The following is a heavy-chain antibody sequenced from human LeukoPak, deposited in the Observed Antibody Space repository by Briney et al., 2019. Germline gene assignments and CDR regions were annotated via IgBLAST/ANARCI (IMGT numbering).Heavy chain of an antibody. V-gene: IGHV4-34*01. CDR2: IYHSGST. Sequence: SETLSPTCAVYGGSFSGYYWSWIRQPPGKGLEWIGYIYHSGSTYYNPSLKSRVTISVDRSKNQFSLKLSSVTAADTAVYYCARGYCSGGSCYPDPWGQGTLVTVSS. D-gene: IGHD2-15*01. CDR3: ARGYCSGGSCYPDP. J-gene: IGHJ5*02. CDR1: GGSFSGYY.